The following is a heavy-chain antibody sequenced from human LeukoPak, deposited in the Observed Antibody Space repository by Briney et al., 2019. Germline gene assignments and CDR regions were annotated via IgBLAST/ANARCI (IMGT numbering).Heavy chain of an antibody. Sequence: GGSLRLSCAASGFTFSSYAMSWVRQAPGKGLDWVSAISGSGGSTYYADSVKGRFTISRDNSKNTLYLQMNSLRAEDTAVYYCAKRGSSTREYYYYGMDVWGQGTTVTVSS. V-gene: IGHV3-23*01. CDR1: GFTFSSYA. CDR2: ISGSGGST. D-gene: IGHD2-2*01. J-gene: IGHJ6*02. CDR3: AKRGSSTREYYYYGMDV.